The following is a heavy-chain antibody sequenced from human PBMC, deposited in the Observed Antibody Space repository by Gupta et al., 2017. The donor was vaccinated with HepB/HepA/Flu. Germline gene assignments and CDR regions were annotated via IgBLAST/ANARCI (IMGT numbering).Heavy chain of an antibody. CDR3: AKVLVGQWLAPGWFDP. CDR1: GFTFSSYA. Sequence: EVQLLESGGGLVQPGGSLRLSCAASGFTFSSYAMSWVRQAPGKGLEWVSAISGSGGSTYYADSVKGRFTISRDNSKNTLYLQMNSLRAEDTAVYYCAKVLVGQWLAPGWFDPWGQGTLVTVSS. D-gene: IGHD6-19*01. J-gene: IGHJ5*02. V-gene: IGHV3-23*01. CDR2: ISGSGGST.